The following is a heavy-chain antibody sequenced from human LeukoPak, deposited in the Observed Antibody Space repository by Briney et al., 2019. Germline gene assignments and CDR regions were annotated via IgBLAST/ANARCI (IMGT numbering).Heavy chain of an antibody. D-gene: IGHD3-10*01. V-gene: IGHV3-7*01. Sequence: GGSLRLSCAAPGFTFSNYWMNWVRQAPGKGLEWVANIKQDGSDKYYVDSVKGRFTISRDNAKNSLYLQMNSLRAEDTAVYYCARGRGVDYWGQGTLVTVSS. J-gene: IGHJ4*02. CDR1: GFTFSNYW. CDR2: IKQDGSDK. CDR3: ARGRGVDY.